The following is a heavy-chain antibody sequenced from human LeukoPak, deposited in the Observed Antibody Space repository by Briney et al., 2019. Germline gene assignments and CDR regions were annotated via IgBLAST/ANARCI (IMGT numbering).Heavy chain of an antibody. V-gene: IGHV4-28*01. J-gene: IGHJ3*01. Sequence: SETLSLTCAVSGYSISNDYYWGWIRQPPGRGLEWIGHIYHSGSGYYNPSLKSRVATSVDTSKNQFSLKLSSVTAVDTAVYYCTRKATTGPTKAAFDVWGQGTMVTVSS. CDR2: IYHSGSG. CDR1: GYSISNDYY. D-gene: IGHD4-17*01. CDR3: TRKATTGPTKAAFDV.